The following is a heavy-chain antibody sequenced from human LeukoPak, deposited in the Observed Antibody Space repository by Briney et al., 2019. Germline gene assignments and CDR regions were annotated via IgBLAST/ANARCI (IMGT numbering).Heavy chain of an antibody. CDR1: GFTVSNYA. V-gene: IGHV3-33*01. J-gene: IGHJ4*02. CDR2: IWSGGSKK. Sequence: GGSMRLYCAGAGFTVSNYAMHWVRQAPGKGLEWVAVIWSGGSKKYYPDSVKGRFTISRDNSENTLYLQMNGLRAEDTAVYYCAGYGKSKLDYWGQGTLVSVSS. CDR3: AGYGKSKLDY. D-gene: IGHD1-1*01.